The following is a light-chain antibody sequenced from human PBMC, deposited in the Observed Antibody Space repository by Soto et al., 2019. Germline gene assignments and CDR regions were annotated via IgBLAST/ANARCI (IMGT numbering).Light chain of an antibody. CDR1: SSDVGSYNL. J-gene: IGLJ3*02. CDR2: EVS. V-gene: IGLV2-23*02. CDR3: CSYAGSTTLWV. Sequence: QSALTQPASVSGSPGQSITISSTGTSSDVGSYNLVSWYQQHPGKAPKLMIYEVSKRPSGVSDRFSGSKSGNTASLTVSGLQAEDEADYYCCSYAGSTTLWVFGGGTKLTVL.